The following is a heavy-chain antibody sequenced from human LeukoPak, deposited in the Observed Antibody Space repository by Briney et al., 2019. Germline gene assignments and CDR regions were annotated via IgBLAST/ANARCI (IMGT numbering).Heavy chain of an antibody. CDR1: GFTFSNYW. CDR2: ISSASRTI. J-gene: IGHJ4*02. V-gene: IGHV3-48*04. D-gene: IGHD6-13*01. CDR3: ARRGSSDY. Sequence: GGSLRLSCAASGFTFSNYWMSWVRQAPGKGLEWVSYISSASRTIYYTDSVQGRFTISRDNAKNSLYLQMNSLRAEDTAVYYCARRGSSDYWGQGTLVTVSS.